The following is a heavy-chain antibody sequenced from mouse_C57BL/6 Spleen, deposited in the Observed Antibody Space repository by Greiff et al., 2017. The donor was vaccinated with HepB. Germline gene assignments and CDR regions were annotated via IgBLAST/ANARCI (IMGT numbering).Heavy chain of an antibody. D-gene: IGHD2-4*01. CDR3: ASDDYDEGFAY. CDR1: GYSITSGYY. Sequence: EVKLMESGPGLVKPSQSLSLTCSVTGYSITSGYYWNWIRQFPGNKLEWMGYISYDGSNNYNPSLKNRISITRDTSKNQFFLKLNSVTTEDTATYYCASDDYDEGFAYWGQGTLVTVSA. V-gene: IGHV3-6*01. CDR2: ISYDGSN. J-gene: IGHJ3*01.